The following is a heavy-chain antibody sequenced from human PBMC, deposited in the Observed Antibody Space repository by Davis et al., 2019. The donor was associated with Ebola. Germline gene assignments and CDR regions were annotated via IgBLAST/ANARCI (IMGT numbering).Heavy chain of an antibody. CDR2: ISSSSSYI. Sequence: PGGSLRLSCPASGFIFSSAWMNWVRQAPGKGLEWVSSISSSSSYIYYADSVKGRFTISRDNAKNSLYLQMNSLRDEDTAVYYCVRHYSTVWYHYDYFDYWGQGALVTVSS. J-gene: IGHJ4*02. V-gene: IGHV3-21*01. CDR1: GFIFSSAW. D-gene: IGHD6-19*01. CDR3: VRHYSTVWYHYDYFDY.